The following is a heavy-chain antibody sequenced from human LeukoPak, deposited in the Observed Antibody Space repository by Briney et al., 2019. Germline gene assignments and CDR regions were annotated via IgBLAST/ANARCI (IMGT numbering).Heavy chain of an antibody. V-gene: IGHV4-59*08. CDR2: IYYSGST. CDR1: GGSISRYY. J-gene: IGHJ3*02. D-gene: IGHD1-26*01. CDR3: ARRSGTYAFDI. Sequence: SETLSLTCTVSGGSISRYYWSWIRQPPGKGLEWIGSIYYSGSTNYSPSLKSRVAISVDTSKNQISLNMHSVTAADTAVYYCARRSGTYAFDIWGQGAMVTVSS.